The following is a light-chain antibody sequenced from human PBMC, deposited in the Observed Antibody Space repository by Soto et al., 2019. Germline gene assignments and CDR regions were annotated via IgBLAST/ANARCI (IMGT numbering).Light chain of an antibody. CDR2: AAS. Sequence: IQLTRSPSSLSASVGDRVTITCRASQGINNYLGWYQQKPGKAPKLLIYAASTLLSGVPLRFSGSGSGTDFTLTISSLQPEDFATYYCQQLDSYPLTFGGGTKVDIK. V-gene: IGKV1-9*01. CDR3: QQLDSYPLT. J-gene: IGKJ4*01. CDR1: QGINNY.